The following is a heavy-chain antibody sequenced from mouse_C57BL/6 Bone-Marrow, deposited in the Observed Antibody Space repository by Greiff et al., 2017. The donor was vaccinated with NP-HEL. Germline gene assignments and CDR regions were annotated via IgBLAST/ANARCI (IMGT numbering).Heavy chain of an antibody. CDR3: ARSSSGWVY. V-gene: IGHV1-81*01. D-gene: IGHD3-2*02. Sequence: VQVVESGAELARPGASVKLSCKASGYTFTSYGISWVKQRTGQGLEWIGEIYPRSGNTYYNEKFKGKATLTADKSSSTAYMELRSLTSEDSAVYFCARSSSGWVYWGQGTTLTVSS. CDR1: GYTFTSYG. J-gene: IGHJ2*01. CDR2: IYPRSGNT.